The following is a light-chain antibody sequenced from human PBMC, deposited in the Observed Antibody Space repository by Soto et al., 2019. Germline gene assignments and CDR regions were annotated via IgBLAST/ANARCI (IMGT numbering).Light chain of an antibody. V-gene: IGLV1-44*01. CDR2: SNN. Sequence: QLVLTQPPSASGTPGQRVTISCSGSSPNIGSNTVNWYQQLPGTAPKLLIYSNNQRPSGVPDRFSGSKSGTSASLAISGLQSEDEAEYYCAAWDDSRNGRVVFGGGTQLTVL. J-gene: IGLJ2*01. CDR3: AAWDDSRNGRVV. CDR1: SPNIGSNT.